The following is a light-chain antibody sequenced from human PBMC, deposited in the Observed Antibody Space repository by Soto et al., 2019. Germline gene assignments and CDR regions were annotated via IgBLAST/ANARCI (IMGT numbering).Light chain of an antibody. V-gene: IGKV3-15*01. Sequence: EIVLIPAPAAPSVSPGERATLSCRASQSVSSNLAWYQQKPGQAPRLLIYGASTRATGIPARFSGSGSGTEFTLTISSLQSEDFAVYYCQQYNNWPRTFGQGTKVDIK. J-gene: IGKJ1*01. CDR3: QQYNNWPRT. CDR1: QSVSSN. CDR2: GAS.